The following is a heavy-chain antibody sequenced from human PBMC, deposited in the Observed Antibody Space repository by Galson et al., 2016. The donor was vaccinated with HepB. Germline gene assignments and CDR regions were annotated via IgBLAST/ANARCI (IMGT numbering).Heavy chain of an antibody. D-gene: IGHD6-13*01. V-gene: IGHV1-18*04. J-gene: IGHJ4*02. CDR3: ARDLEYSSSPDY. Sequence: SVKVSCKASGYTFASYGITWVRQAPGQGLEWVGWISAYNGNTKYAQMLQGRVTTTTDTSTSTAYMELRNLRSDDTAVYYCARDLEYSSSPDYWGQGTLVTVSS. CDR1: GYTFASYG. CDR2: ISAYNGNT.